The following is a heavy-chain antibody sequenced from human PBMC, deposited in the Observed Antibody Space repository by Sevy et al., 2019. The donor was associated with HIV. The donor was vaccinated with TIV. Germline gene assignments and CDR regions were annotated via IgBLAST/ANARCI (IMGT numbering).Heavy chain of an antibody. CDR3: TTHAGIAAVGSVFDY. CDR1: GFTFSDHY. V-gene: IGHV3-72*01. CDR2: IRNKADSYTT. J-gene: IGHJ4*02. D-gene: IGHD6-13*01. Sequence: GGSLRLSCAASGFTFSDHYMEWVRQAPGKGLEWVGRIRNKADSYTTEYAASVKGRFTISRDDSKNSLYLLMNSLKTVDTGVYYCTTHAGIAAVGSVFDYWGQGTLVTVSS.